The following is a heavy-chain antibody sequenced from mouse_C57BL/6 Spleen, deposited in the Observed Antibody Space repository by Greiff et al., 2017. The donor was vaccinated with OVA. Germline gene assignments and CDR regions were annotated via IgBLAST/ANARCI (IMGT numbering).Heavy chain of an antibody. V-gene: IGHV8-12*01. Sequence: QVQLKESGPGILQSSQTLSLTCSFSGFSLSTSGMGVSWIRQPSGKGLEWLAHIYWDDDNRYNPSLKRRLTISKDTSRNQVFLKITKVDTADTATYYCARTEGYDGYYNYAMDYWGQGTSVTVSS. D-gene: IGHD2-3*01. CDR1: GFSLSTSGMG. CDR2: IYWDDDN. CDR3: ARTEGYDGYYNYAMDY. J-gene: IGHJ4*01.